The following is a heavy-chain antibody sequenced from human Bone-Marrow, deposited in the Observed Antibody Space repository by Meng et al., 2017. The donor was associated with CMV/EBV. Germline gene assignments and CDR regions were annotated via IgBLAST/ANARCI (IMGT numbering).Heavy chain of an antibody. D-gene: IGHD5-12*01. V-gene: IGHV1-69*05. CDR3: AIWEVYAATITGGFFDY. CDR1: GGTFSSYA. CDR2: IIPIFGTA. Sequence: SVKVSCKASGGTFSSYAISWVRQAPGQGLEWMGGIIPIFGTANYAQKFQGRVTITTDESTSTAYMELSSLRSEDTAVYYCAIWEVYAATITGGFFDYWGQGTRVTGSS. J-gene: IGHJ4*02.